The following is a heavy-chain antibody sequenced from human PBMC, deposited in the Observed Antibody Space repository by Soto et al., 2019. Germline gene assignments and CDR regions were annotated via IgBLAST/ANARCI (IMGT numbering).Heavy chain of an antibody. Sequence: SETLSLTCTVSGGSVSSGSYYWSWIRQPPGKGLEWIGYIYYSGSTNYNPSLKSRVTISVDTSKNQFSLKLSSVTAADTAVYYCARVIDYYDSSGGPWSPPGNWFDPWGQGTLVTVSS. CDR3: ARVIDYYDSSGGPWSPPGNWFDP. J-gene: IGHJ5*02. CDR1: GGSVSSGSYY. D-gene: IGHD3-22*01. V-gene: IGHV4-61*01. CDR2: IYYSGST.